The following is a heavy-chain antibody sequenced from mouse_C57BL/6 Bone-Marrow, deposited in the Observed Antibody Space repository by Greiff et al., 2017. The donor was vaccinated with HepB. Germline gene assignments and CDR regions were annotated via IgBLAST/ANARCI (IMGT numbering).Heavy chain of an antibody. D-gene: IGHD1-1*01. CDR1: GYAFSSSW. CDR3: AIYGSSPSWFAY. J-gene: IGHJ3*01. Sequence: VQLQQSGPELVKPGASVKISCKASGYAFSSSWMNWVKQRPGKGLEWIGRIYPGDGDTNYNGKFKGKATLTADKSSSTAYMQLSSLTSEDSAVYFCAIYGSSPSWFAYWGQGTLVTVSA. V-gene: IGHV1-82*01. CDR2: IYPGDGDT.